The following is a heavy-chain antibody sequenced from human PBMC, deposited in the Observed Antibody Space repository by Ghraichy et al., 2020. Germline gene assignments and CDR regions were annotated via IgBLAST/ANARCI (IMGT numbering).Heavy chain of an antibody. CDR3: AGQPEYSSGWSVTAAHNWFDP. D-gene: IGHD6-19*01. CDR1: GGSISSYY. Sequence: ESLNISCTVSGGSISSYYWSWIRQPPGKGLEWIGYIYTSGSTNYNPSLKSRVTISVDTSKNQFSLKLSSVTAADTAVYYCAGQPEYSSGWSVTAAHNWFDPWGQGTLVTVSS. J-gene: IGHJ5*02. V-gene: IGHV4-4*09. CDR2: IYTSGST.